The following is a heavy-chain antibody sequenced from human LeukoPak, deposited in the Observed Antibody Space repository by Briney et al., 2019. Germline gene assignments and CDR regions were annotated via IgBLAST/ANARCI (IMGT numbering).Heavy chain of an antibody. CDR2: ISGSGGST. D-gene: IGHD3-16*01. J-gene: IGHJ3*02. CDR3: AKDWGAGEGAFDI. V-gene: IGHV3-23*01. Sequence: GGSLRLSCAASGFTLSSYAMSWVRQSPGKGLEWVSVISGSGGSTYDADSVKGRFTMSRDNSKNTLYLQMNSLRAEDTAVYYCAKDWGAGEGAFDIWGRGTMVTVSS. CDR1: GFTLSSYA.